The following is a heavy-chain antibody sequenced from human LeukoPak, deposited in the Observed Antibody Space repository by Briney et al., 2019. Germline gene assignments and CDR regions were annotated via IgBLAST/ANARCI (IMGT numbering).Heavy chain of an antibody. CDR2: IKSKVDDGTI. D-gene: IGHD7-27*01. Sequence: GGSLRLSCAVSGIIFSDACMNWVRQAPGKGLEWVGPIKSKVDDGTIHYAAPVIGRLTISRHESNHILNLQMNSLTTEDPAVCYCPKEPPLTGGVYCAYWAQGPVVPVST. J-gene: IGHJ4*02. V-gene: IGHV3-15*07. CDR1: GIIFSDAC. CDR3: PKEPPLTGGVYCAY.